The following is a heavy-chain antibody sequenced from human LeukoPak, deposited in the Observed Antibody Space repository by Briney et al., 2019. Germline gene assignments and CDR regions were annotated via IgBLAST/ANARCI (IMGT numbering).Heavy chain of an antibody. V-gene: IGHV4-59*01. CDR1: GGSFSGYY. CDR2: IYYSGST. Sequence: SETLSLTCAVYGGSFSGYYWSWIRQPPGKGLEWIGYIYYSGSTNYNPSLKSRVTISVDTSKNQFSLKLSSVTAADTAVYYCARVPSYGSGLDPWGQGTLVTVSS. CDR3: ARVPSYGSGLDP. J-gene: IGHJ5*02. D-gene: IGHD3-10*01.